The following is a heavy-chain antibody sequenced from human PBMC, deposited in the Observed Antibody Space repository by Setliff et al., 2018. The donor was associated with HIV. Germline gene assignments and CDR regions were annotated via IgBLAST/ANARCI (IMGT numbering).Heavy chain of an antibody. CDR1: GGSFSASY. CDR2: INHSGTT. D-gene: IGHD2-2*01. V-gene: IGHV4-34*01. J-gene: IGHJ4*02. CDR3: AREGSSTSPIPL. Sequence: TLSLTCAVYGGSFSASYWSWVRQTPGKGLEWLGEINHSGTTKYNPSLKSRVSISVNKPRNQFSLKLSSVTAADTAVYYCAREGSSTSPIPLWGQGILVTVSS.